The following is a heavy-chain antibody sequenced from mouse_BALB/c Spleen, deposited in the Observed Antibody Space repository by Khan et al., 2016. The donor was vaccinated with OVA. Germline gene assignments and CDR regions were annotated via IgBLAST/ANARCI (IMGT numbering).Heavy chain of an antibody. Sequence: VQLQQPGAELVKPGASVKLSCKTSAYTFTSYWMQWVKQRPGQGLEWIGEINPSNGRTNYNEKFKSKATLTVDKSSTTAHMQLSSLTSEDSAVYYCVRSTMVTTECAYWGQGTLVTVSA. V-gene: IGHV1S81*02. CDR1: AYTFTSYW. J-gene: IGHJ3*01. CDR2: INPSNGRT. D-gene: IGHD2-2*01. CDR3: VRSTMVTTECAY.